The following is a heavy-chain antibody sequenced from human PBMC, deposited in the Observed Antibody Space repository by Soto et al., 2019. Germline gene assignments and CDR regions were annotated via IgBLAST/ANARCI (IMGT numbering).Heavy chain of an antibody. CDR3: SRDRCSSTSCYPDY. CDR2: INPSGGST. Sequence: GASVKVSCKASGYTFTSYYMHWVRQAPGQGLEWMGIINPSGGSTSYAQKFQGRVTMTRDTSTTTVYLEVTGLKSEDTAIYSCSRDRCSSTSCYPDYWGQGTLVTVSS. V-gene: IGHV1-46*03. CDR1: GYTFTSYY. D-gene: IGHD2-2*01. J-gene: IGHJ4*02.